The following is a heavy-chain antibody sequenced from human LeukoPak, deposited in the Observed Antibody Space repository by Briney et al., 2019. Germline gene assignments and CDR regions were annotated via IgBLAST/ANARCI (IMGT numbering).Heavy chain of an antibody. Sequence: SETLSLTCTVSGGSISSYYWSWIRQPPGKGLEWIGYIYYSGSTNYNPSLKSRVTISVDTSKNQFSLKLSSVSAADTAVYYCARVEGIQLWSPAFDIWGQGTMVTVSS. V-gene: IGHV4-59*01. CDR3: ARVEGIQLWSPAFDI. CDR1: GGSISSYY. D-gene: IGHD5-18*01. J-gene: IGHJ3*02. CDR2: IYYSGST.